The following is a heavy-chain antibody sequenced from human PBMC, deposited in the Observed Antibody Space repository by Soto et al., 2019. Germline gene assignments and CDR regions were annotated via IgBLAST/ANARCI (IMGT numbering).Heavy chain of an antibody. J-gene: IGHJ6*03. Sequence: GGSLRLSCAASGFTFSNAWMSWVRQAPGKGLEWVGRIKSKTDGGTTDYAAPVKGRFTISRDDSKNTLYLQMNSLKTEDTAVYYCTTVFSRVRYCSGGSCYSLIYDDYYYYYMDVWGKGTTVTVSS. CDR2: IKSKTDGGTT. D-gene: IGHD2-15*01. CDR3: TTVFSRVRYCSGGSCYSLIYDDYYYYYMDV. CDR1: GFTFSNAW. V-gene: IGHV3-15*01.